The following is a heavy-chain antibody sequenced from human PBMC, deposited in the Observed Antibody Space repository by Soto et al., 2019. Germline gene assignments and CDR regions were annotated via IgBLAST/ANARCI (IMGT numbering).Heavy chain of an antibody. CDR2: IKQDEGDK. CDR3: ARGTNVDSAYRWFDS. Sequence: EVQLVESGGGLVQPGGSRRLSCTASGFTLSAYGMSWVRQAPGKGLEWVAIIKQDEGDKYYVDSVKGRFTISRDNAENSLYLQMNSLRAEDTAVYYCARGTNVDSAYRWFDSWGQGTLVTVSS. D-gene: IGHD3-16*01. J-gene: IGHJ5*01. V-gene: IGHV3-7*01. CDR1: GFTLSAYG.